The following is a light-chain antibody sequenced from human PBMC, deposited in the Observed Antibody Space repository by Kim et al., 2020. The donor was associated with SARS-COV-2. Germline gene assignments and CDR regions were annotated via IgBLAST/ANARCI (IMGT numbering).Light chain of an antibody. Sequence: AVGQKVRITCQGDSLASSYGSWYQTKPGQAPVLGIYGKNNRPPGIPDRFSGPSSGNTASLTITGAQAEDEADYYCNSRDSSGNHVVFGGGTQLTV. CDR3: NSRDSSGNHVV. J-gene: IGLJ2*01. CDR2: GKN. V-gene: IGLV3-19*01. CDR1: SLASSY.